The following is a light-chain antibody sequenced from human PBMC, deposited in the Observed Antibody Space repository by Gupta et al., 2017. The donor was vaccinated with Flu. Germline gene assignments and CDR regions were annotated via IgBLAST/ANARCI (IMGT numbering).Light chain of an antibody. CDR2: GAS. CDR1: QSVSSN. CDR3: QQYHNWPPWT. Sequence: EIVMTQSPATLSVSAGERATLSCRASQSVSSNLAWYQQKPGQAPRLLIYGASTRATGIPARFSGSGAGTEFTLTISSRQSEDFAVYYCQQYHNWPPWTFGQGTKVEIK. J-gene: IGKJ1*01. V-gene: IGKV3-15*01.